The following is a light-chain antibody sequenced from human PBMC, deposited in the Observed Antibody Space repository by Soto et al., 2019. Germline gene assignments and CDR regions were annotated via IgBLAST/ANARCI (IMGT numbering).Light chain of an antibody. V-gene: IGKV1-39*01. Sequence: DIQINQSPSTLSGSVGDRVPITCRASQTISSWLAWYQQKPGKAPKLLIYAASSLQSGVPSRFSGSGYGTDFTLTISSLQPEEVATYDCQQSYSTPLTFGGWTKVDIK. CDR1: QTISSW. CDR2: AAS. J-gene: IGKJ4*01. CDR3: QQSYSTPLT.